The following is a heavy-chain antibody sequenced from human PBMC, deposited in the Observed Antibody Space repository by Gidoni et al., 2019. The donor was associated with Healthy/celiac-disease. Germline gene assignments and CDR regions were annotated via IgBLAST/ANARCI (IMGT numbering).Heavy chain of an antibody. D-gene: IGHD1-26*01. CDR1: CGSFRGSY. Sequence: QVQLQPWGSVLLTPSETLSLTCAVSCGSFRGSYWSWLRQPPGQGLEWIGEINHRGSTNSNPSRKRRVTISVETSKNQFSLKLSYVTAADTGVYYWARPGGGKREYFDDWGQGTLVTVSS. CDR3: ARPGGGKREYFDD. J-gene: IGHJ4*02. CDR2: INHRGST. V-gene: IGHV4-34*01.